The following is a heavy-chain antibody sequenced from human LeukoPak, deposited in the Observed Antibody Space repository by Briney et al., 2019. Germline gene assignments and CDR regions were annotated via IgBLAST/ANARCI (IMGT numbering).Heavy chain of an antibody. CDR3: ARDPPRYDYVWGSYPLGMDV. CDR2: IYYSGST. CDR1: GGSISSYY. Sequence: SETLSLTCTVSGGSISSYYWSWIRQPPGKGLEWIGHIYYSGSTNYNPSLKSRVTISIDTSKNQFSLRLSSVTAADTAVYYCARDPPRYDYVWGSYPLGMDVWGQGTTVTVSS. V-gene: IGHV4-59*01. J-gene: IGHJ6*02. D-gene: IGHD3-16*02.